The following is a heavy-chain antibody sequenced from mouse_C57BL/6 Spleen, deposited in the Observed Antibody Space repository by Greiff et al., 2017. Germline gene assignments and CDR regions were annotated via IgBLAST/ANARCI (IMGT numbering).Heavy chain of an antibody. J-gene: IGHJ2*01. CDR2: ISSGGDYI. CDR1: GFTFSSYA. D-gene: IGHD4-1*01. V-gene: IGHV5-9-1*02. CDR3: TREELGSGGFDY. Sequence: EVQLVESGEGLVKPGGSLKLSCAASGFTFSSYAMSWVRQTPEKRLEWVAYISSGGDYIYYADTVKGRFTISRDNARNTLYLQMSSLKSEDTAMYYCTREELGSGGFDYWGQGTTLTVSS.